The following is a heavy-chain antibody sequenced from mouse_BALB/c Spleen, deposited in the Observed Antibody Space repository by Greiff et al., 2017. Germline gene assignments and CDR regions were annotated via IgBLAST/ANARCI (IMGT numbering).Heavy chain of an antibody. V-gene: IGHV5-6-5*01. CDR3: ASSYYGYAMDY. D-gene: IGHD1-1*01. Sequence: EVHLVESGGGLVKPGGSLKLSCAASGFTFSSYAMSWVRQTPEKRLEWVASISSGGSTYYPDSVKGRFTISRDNARNILYLQMSSLRSEDTAMYYCASSYYGYAMDYWGQGTSVTVSS. J-gene: IGHJ4*01. CDR1: GFTFSSYA. CDR2: ISSGGST.